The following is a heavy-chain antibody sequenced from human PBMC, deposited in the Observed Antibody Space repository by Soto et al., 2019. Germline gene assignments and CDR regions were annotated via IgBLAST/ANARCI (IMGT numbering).Heavy chain of an antibody. D-gene: IGHD2-21*01. J-gene: IGHJ5*02. CDR2: INHKGRT. V-gene: IGHV4-34*01. CDR1: GGSFNGYY. CDR3: ARGVSAVLEVAVRPGGSVWLGP. Sequence: QVLLQQWGAGLVKPSETLSLTCAVSGGSFNGYYWHWIRQSPGKGLEWIGEINHKGRTNYNPSLRRLVSMSVDTPKKAVSLDVTPVSGADTAVYNGARGVSAVLEVAVRPGGSVWLGPWGQGSVVAVPA.